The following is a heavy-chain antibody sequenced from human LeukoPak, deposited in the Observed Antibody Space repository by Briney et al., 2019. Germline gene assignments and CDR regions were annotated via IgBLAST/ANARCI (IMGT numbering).Heavy chain of an antibody. J-gene: IGHJ4*02. CDR3: ARPSHYSGSYYVGD. V-gene: IGHV3-33*08. D-gene: IGHD1-26*01. Sequence: GGSLRLSCAASGFTFSSYAMHWVRQAPGKGLEWVAVIWYDGSNKYYADSVKGRFTISRDNAKNSLYLQMNSLRAEDTAVYYCARPSHYSGSYYVGDWGQGTLVTVSS. CDR1: GFTFSSYA. CDR2: IWYDGSNK.